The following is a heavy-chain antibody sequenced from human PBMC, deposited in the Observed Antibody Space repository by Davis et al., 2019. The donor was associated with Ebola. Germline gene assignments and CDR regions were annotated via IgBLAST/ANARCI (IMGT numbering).Heavy chain of an antibody. V-gene: IGHV3-30*18. CDR3: AKDRITGIFDY. CDR1: GFSFSSYD. Sequence: GGSLRLSCAASGFSFSSYDMHWVRQAPGKGLEWVAVISYDGSNKYYADSVKSRFTVSRDNSKYTLYLQMNSLRREDSAMYYCAKDRITGIFDYWGQGTLVTVSS. J-gene: IGHJ4*02. CDR2: ISYDGSNK. D-gene: IGHD1-20*01.